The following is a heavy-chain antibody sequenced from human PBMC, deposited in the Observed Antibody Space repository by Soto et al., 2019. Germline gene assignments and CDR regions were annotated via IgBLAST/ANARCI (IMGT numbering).Heavy chain of an antibody. Sequence: QVRLVQSGREMKKPGVSMTVSCKTSGYTFTSYGISWVRQAPGQGLTWLGWITPYNGHTNYAQNVQGRVTLTADKSTSTAYMELRSLRSDDTAVYYCARDRDSSGYYPGPYLDYWGQGTLLTVSS. CDR3: ARDRDSSGYYPGPYLDY. CDR1: GYTFTSYG. V-gene: IGHV1-18*04. J-gene: IGHJ4*02. D-gene: IGHD3-22*01. CDR2: ITPYNGHT.